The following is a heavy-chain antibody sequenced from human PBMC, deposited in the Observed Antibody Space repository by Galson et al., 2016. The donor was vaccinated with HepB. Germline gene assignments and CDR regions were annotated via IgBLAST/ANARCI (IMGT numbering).Heavy chain of an antibody. CDR3: AREYGSGPLDV. D-gene: IGHD3-10*01. J-gene: IGHJ6*04. V-gene: IGHV2-70*04. CDR1: GFSLNSHGMR. Sequence: PALVKPPQTLTLTCSFSGFSLNSHGMRVSWIRQPPGKTLEWLARIDWDDDKFYNTSLKTRLTISKDTSKNQVVLTMTNMDPVDTATYYCAREYGSGPLDVWGTGTTVTVSS. CDR2: IDWDDDK.